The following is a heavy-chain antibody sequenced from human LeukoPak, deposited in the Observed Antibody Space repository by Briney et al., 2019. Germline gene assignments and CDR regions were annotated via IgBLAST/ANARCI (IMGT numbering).Heavy chain of an antibody. Sequence: GASVKVCCKASGGTFRNNAISWVRQAPGHGLEWMGRIIPILGIANYVQKFQGRVTITADKSTSTAYMELSSLRSDDSAVFYCATCRRFEIGDAFDIWGQGTMVTVSS. CDR2: IIPILGIA. J-gene: IGHJ3*02. D-gene: IGHD2-15*01. V-gene: IGHV1-69*04. CDR3: ATCRRFEIGDAFDI. CDR1: GGTFRNNA.